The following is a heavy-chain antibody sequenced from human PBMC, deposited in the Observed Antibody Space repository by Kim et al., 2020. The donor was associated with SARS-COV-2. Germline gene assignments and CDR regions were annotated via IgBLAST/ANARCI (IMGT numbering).Heavy chain of an antibody. V-gene: IGHV4-34*04. D-gene: IGHD6-13*01. J-gene: IGHJ4*02. CDR3: ARASGAAAGTLGYFDY. Sequence: SLKSRATISVDTSKNQFSLKLSSVTAADTAVYYCARASGAAAGTLGYFDYWGQGTLVTVSS.